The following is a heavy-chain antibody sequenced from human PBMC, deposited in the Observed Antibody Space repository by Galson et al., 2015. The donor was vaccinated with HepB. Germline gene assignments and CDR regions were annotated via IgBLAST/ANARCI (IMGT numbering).Heavy chain of an antibody. Sequence: SVKVSCKASGYTFTSYGISWVRQAPGQGLEWMGWISAYNGNTNYAQKLQGRVSMTTDTSTSTAYMELRSLRSDDTAVYYCARDSRNGSWYDYQADGMDVWGQGTTVTVSS. CDR3: ARDSRNGSWYDYQADGMDV. V-gene: IGHV1-18*04. CDR1: GYTFTSYG. J-gene: IGHJ6*02. D-gene: IGHD6-13*01. CDR2: ISAYNGNT.